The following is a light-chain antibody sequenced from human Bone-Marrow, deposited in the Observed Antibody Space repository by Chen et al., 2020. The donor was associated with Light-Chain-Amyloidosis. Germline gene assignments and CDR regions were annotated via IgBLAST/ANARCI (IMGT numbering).Light chain of an antibody. CDR3: QQYGTSPLT. CDR1: QTISRNY. V-gene: IGKV3-20*01. CDR2: GSS. J-gene: IGKJ4*01. Sequence: ELVLTPSPGPLSLSPGEGANLSCRASQTISRNYLTWYQQKFGQAPRLLIYGSSSRATGIPDRFTGSGSGTDFTLTINRLEPEDFAMYYCQQYGTSPLTFGGGTKVEIK.